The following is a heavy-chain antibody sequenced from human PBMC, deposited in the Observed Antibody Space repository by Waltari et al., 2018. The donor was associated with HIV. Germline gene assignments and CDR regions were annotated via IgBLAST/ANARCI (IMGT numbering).Heavy chain of an antibody. J-gene: IGHJ6*02. CDR2: LYTSGST. Sequence: QVQLQESGPGLVKTSQTLSLTCTVSGGSINRGSYSWNWIRQPAGKGLEWIGRLYTSGSTNYNPSLKSRVTMTADTSKNQFSLRLTSVTASDTAIYYCSRTSTGSDYYYQVDVWGQGTTVTVS. CDR3: SRTSTGSDYYYQVDV. CDR1: GGSINRGSYS. V-gene: IGHV4-61*02. D-gene: IGHD2-21*02.